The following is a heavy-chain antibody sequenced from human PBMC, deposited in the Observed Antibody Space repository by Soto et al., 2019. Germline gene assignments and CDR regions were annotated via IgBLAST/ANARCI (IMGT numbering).Heavy chain of an antibody. J-gene: IGHJ5*02. CDR2: ITAYNGKT. Sequence: ASVKVSCKASGYTFTNYGITWVRQAPGQGLEWMEWITAYNGKTNYAQKLEGRVTMTTDTSTSTAYMELRSPRSDDKAVYCCSRDCPVPPATPNNWYDPRGQGTPVTVSS. D-gene: IGHD2-2*02. V-gene: IGHV1-18*01. CDR1: GYTFTNYG. CDR3: SRDCPVPPATPNNWYDP.